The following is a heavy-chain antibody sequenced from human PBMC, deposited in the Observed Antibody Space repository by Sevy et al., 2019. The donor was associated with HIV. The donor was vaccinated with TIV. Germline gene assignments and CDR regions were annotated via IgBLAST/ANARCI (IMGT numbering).Heavy chain of an antibody. D-gene: IGHD6-13*01. CDR1: GFSFSSYS. CDR2: IGSSNSYI. CDR3: ARSYSSSWYILYYFEY. V-gene: IGHV3-21*01. J-gene: IGHJ4*02. Sequence: GGSLRLSCAASGFSFSSYSVSWVRQAPGKGLEWAASIGSSNSYIYYADSVKGRFTISRDNAKNSLFLHMNTLRAEDTAVYYCARSYSSSWYILYYFEYWGQGTSVTVSS.